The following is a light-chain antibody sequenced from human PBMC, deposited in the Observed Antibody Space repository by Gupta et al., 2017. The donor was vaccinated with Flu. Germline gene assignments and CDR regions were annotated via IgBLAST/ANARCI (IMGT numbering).Light chain of an antibody. CDR3: LQSDSNPRT. CDR1: QSSTIN. J-gene: IGKJ1*01. Sequence: DSQMTQSASSLSASVRDIVTMTFGASQSSTINLNRYQQKPGKALKLLIYAASSLHSCVPSWFSGNGSATDFTLTISRLQPEAFATYYCLQSDSNPRTFGLGTKVEIK. CDR2: AAS. V-gene: IGKV1-39*01.